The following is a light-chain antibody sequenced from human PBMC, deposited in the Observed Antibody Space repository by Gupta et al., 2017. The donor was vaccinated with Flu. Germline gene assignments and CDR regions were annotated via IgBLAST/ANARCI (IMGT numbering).Light chain of an antibody. Sequence: MVLAQFPLSLPVTPGEPVFIPCRSSQSLLHSNGYNYLDWYLQKPGQSPQLLIYLGSNRASGVPDRFSGSGSGTDFTLKISRVEAEDVGVYYCMQALQTPRTFGQGTKLEIK. CDR3: MQALQTPRT. CDR1: QSLLHSNGYNY. V-gene: IGKV2-28*01. CDR2: LGS. J-gene: IGKJ2*01.